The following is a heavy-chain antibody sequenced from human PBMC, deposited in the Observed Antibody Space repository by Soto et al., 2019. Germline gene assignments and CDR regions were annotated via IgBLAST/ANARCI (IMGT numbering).Heavy chain of an antibody. CDR2: IIPIFGTA. CDR1: GGTFSSYA. CDR3: ARGITMVRGVIPGYYYYYGMDV. J-gene: IGHJ6*02. V-gene: IGHV1-69*13. Sequence: SVKVSCKASGGTFSSYAISWVRQAPGQGLEWMGGIIPIFGTANYAQKFQGRVTITADESTSTAYMELSSLRSEDTAVYYCARGITMVRGVIPGYYYYYGMDVWGQGTTVTVS. D-gene: IGHD3-10*01.